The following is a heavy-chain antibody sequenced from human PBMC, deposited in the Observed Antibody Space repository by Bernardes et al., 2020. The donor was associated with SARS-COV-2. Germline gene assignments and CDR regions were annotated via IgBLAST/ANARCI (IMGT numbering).Heavy chain of an antibody. Sequence: VEPLFLSCTASGFTFSNSAMSWVRQAPGQGLEWISTFGTLGGDTYYADSVKGRFAISRDNSKNTVYLQMSSLRADDTATYFCATLGPPTTSSRFDHWGQGTLVTVSS. D-gene: IGHD2-2*01. CDR2: FGTLGGDT. J-gene: IGHJ4*02. V-gene: IGHV3-23*01. CDR3: ATLGPPTTSSRFDH. CDR1: GFTFSNSA.